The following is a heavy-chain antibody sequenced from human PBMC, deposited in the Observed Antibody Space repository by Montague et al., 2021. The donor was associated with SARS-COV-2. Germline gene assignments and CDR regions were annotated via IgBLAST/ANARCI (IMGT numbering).Heavy chain of an antibody. D-gene: IGHD3-16*01. Sequence: SETLSLTCTVSRDSISSNNYFWAWIRQPPGKGLEWIGSVDYSGITFYNPSLESRVTISVDTSKKQFSLKVNSVTAADTAVYYCAKDGKALAWGTLDVWGQGTMVTVSS. CDR2: VDYSGIT. V-gene: IGHV4-39*07. CDR3: AKDGKALAWGTLDV. J-gene: IGHJ3*01. CDR1: RDSISSNNYF.